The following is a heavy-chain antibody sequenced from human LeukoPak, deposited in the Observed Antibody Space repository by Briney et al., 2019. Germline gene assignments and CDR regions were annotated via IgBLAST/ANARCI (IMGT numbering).Heavy chain of an antibody. V-gene: IGHV4-39*07. Sequence: SETLSLTCSISDDSINNDRYFWAWIRQPPGKGLEWIASINYSGRTYYNPSLNSRLIISVDTAKRQFSLKLTSVTAADTALYFCARGRGSYVGYWGQGTLVTVSS. D-gene: IGHD1-26*01. CDR1: DDSINNDRYF. CDR2: INYSGRT. CDR3: ARGRGSYVGY. J-gene: IGHJ4*02.